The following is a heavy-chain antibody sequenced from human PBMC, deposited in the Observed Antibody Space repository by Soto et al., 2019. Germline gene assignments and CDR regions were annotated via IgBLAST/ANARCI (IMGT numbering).Heavy chain of an antibody. Sequence: SVKVSCKASGGTLSIYAISWVRQAPGQGLEWMGGIIPIFGTANYAQKFQGRVTITADESTSTAYMELSSLRAEDTAVYYCARLGGDGYNLGAHYFDYWGQRPLGTVSS. J-gene: IGHJ4*02. V-gene: IGHV1-69*13. CDR1: GGTLSIYA. CDR3: ARLGGDGYNLGAHYFDY. D-gene: IGHD2-21*01. CDR2: IIPIFGTA.